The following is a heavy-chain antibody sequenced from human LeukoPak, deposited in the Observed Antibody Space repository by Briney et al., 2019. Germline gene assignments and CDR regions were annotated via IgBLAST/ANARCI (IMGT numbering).Heavy chain of an antibody. V-gene: IGHV4-59*06. CDR1: GGSISSYY. J-gene: IGHJ4*02. CDR3: ARVQVEMASLPLYYFDY. Sequence: PSETLSLTCTVSGGSISSYYWSWIRQHPGKGLEWIGYIYYSGSTYYNPSLKSRVTISVDTSKNQFSLKLSSVTAADTAVYYCARVQVEMASLPLYYFDYWGQGTLVTVSS. CDR2: IYYSGST. D-gene: IGHD5-24*01.